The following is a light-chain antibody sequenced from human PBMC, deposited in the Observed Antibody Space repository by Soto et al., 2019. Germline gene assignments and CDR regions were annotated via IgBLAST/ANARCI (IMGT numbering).Light chain of an antibody. Sequence: QSVLTQPASVSGSPGQSITISCTVTSSDVGGYNYVSWYQQHPGKAPKLMIYEVSNRPSGVSNRFSGSKSGNTASLTISGLQAEDEADYYCSSYTSSSTLDVFGTGTKAPS. CDR2: EVS. CDR3: SSYTSSSTLDV. CDR1: SSDVGGYNY. V-gene: IGLV2-14*01. J-gene: IGLJ1*01.